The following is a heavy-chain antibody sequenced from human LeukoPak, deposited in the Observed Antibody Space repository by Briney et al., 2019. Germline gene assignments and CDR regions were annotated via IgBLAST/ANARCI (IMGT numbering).Heavy chain of an antibody. J-gene: IGHJ4*02. CDR1: GYTFTSYG. CDR2: ISAYNGNT. CDR3: ARDCSSNSCYTAPGY. V-gene: IGHV1-18*01. Sequence: ASVKVSCKASGYTFTSYGISWVRQAPGQGLEWMGWISAYNGNTNYAQKLQGRVTMTTDTSTSPAYMELWSRRSDDTAVYYCARDCSSNSCYTAPGYWGQGTLVTVSS. D-gene: IGHD2-2*02.